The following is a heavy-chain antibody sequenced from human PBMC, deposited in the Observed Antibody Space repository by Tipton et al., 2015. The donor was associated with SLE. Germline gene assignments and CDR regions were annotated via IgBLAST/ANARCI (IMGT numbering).Heavy chain of an antibody. CDR3: ARGRSLDY. CDR1: GGSISSHY. J-gene: IGHJ4*02. V-gene: IGHV4-59*11. Sequence: TLSLTCTVSGGSISSHYWSWIRQPPGKGLEWIGNIYFSGSSNYNPSLKSRLTISVDTSQNHVSLKLSSVTAADTAVYYCARGRSLDYWGQGTLVTVSS. CDR2: IYFSGSS. D-gene: IGHD6-13*01.